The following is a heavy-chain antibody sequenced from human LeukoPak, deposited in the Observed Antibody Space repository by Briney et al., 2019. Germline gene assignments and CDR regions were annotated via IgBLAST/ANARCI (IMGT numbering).Heavy chain of an antibody. V-gene: IGHV4-59*06. Sequence: PSETLSLTCTVSGGSISSYYWSWIRQHPGKGLEWIGYIYYSGSTYYNPSLKSRVTISVDTSKNQFSLKLSSVTAADTAVYYCARDWNSGGNSDAFDIWGQGTMVTVSS. J-gene: IGHJ3*02. CDR3: ARDWNSGGNSDAFDI. CDR1: GGSISSYY. CDR2: IYYSGST. D-gene: IGHD4-23*01.